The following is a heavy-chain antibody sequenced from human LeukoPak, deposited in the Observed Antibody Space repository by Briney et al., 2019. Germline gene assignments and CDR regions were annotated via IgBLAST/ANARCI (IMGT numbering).Heavy chain of an antibody. D-gene: IGHD4-17*01. J-gene: IGHJ4*02. CDR2: IHYNGIT. CDR3: ARGTVTIDYFDY. V-gene: IGHV4-59*11. CDR1: GGPISSHY. Sequence: PSETLSLTCTVSGGPISSHYCSWIRQPPGKGLECIGYIHYNGITNYNPPLRSRVTMSVDTSKDQFSLRLSSVTAADTAVYYCARGTVTIDYFDYWCQGTLVTVSS.